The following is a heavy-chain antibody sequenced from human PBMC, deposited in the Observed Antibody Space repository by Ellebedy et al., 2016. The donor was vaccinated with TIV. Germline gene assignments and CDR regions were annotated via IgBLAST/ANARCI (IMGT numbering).Heavy chain of an antibody. D-gene: IGHD3-16*01. CDR3: TRSRSRPYDY. V-gene: IGHV1-2*02. Sequence: ASVKVSCKASEYTFTDYYIHWVRQAPGQGLEWMAWINPDRGDTKYAQKFQGRVTVTRDTSIITAYMELSRLRSDDTAVYYCTRSRSRPYDYWGQGTLVTVSS. CDR1: EYTFTDYY. J-gene: IGHJ4*02. CDR2: INPDRGDT.